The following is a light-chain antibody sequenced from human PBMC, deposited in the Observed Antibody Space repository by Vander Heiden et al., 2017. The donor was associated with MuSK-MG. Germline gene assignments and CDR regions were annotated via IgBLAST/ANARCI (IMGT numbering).Light chain of an antibody. CDR3: QQDKNWPPNT. Sequence: EIVMTQSPATLSVSPGERATLSCRASQSVSSNLAWYQQKPGQAPRLLIYGASTRATGIPARFSGSGSGTEFTLTISSRQSEDFAVYYCQQDKNWPPNTFGQGTRMXIK. V-gene: IGKV3-15*01. J-gene: IGKJ5*01. CDR2: GAS. CDR1: QSVSSN.